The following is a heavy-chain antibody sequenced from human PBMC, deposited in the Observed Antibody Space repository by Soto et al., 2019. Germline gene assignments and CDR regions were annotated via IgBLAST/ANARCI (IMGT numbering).Heavy chain of an antibody. J-gene: IGHJ5*02. D-gene: IGHD2-2*01. CDR2: IYHSGST. Sequence: QLQLQESGSGLVKPSQTLSLTCAVSGCSISSGGYSWSWIRQPPGKGLEWIGYIYHSGSTYYNPSLKSRVTISVDRSKNQFSLKLSSVTAADTAVYYCPRVPDRWGQGTLVTVSS. CDR1: GCSISSGGYS. V-gene: IGHV4-30-2*01. CDR3: PRVPDR.